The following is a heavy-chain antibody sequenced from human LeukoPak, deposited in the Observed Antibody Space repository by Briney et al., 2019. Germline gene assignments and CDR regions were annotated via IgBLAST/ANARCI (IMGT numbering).Heavy chain of an antibody. V-gene: IGHV4-59*01. Sequence: SETLSLTCTVSGGSISSYYWSWIRQPPGKGLEWIGYMYYSGSTNYNPSLNSRFMISVDTSKNQFSLKLRSVTAADTAVYYCARSGWLQFDYFDDWGQGARVTVSS. D-gene: IGHD5-24*01. J-gene: IGHJ4*02. CDR3: ARSGWLQFDYFDD. CDR2: MYYSGST. CDR1: GGSISSYY.